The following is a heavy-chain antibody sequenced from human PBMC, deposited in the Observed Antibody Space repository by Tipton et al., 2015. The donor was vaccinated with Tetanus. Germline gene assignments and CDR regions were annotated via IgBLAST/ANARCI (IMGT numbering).Heavy chain of an antibody. J-gene: IGHJ4*02. V-gene: IGHV1-69*01. D-gene: IGHD3-10*02. CDR2: ITPIFGTA. CDR3: ARVPYYYERGPFDY. Sequence: QSGAEVKKPGSSVKVSCKASGGTFSSYAISWVRQAPGQGLEWMGGITPIFGTANYAQKFQGRVTITADGSTSTAYMELGSLRSEDTAVYYCARVPYYYERGPFDYWGQGTLVTVSS. CDR1: GGTFSSYA.